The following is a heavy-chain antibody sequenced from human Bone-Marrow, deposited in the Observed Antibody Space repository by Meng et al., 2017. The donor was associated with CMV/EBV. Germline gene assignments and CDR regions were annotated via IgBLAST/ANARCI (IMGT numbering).Heavy chain of an antibody. CDR3: ARRLVRTGFYYYYYGMDV. Sequence: SETLSLTCTVSGGSISSSSYYWGWIRQPPGKGLEWIGSIYYSGSTYYNPSLKSRVTISVDTSKNQFSLKLSSVTAADTAVYYCARRLVRTGFYYYYYGMDVWGQGTTVTVSS. CDR2: IYYSGST. V-gene: IGHV4-39*01. D-gene: IGHD6-6*01. J-gene: IGHJ6*02. CDR1: GGSISSSSYY.